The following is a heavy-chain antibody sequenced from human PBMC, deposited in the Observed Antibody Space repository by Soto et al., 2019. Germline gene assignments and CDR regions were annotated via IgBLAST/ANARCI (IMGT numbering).Heavy chain of an antibody. J-gene: IGHJ5*02. CDR3: ARDRVREHWFDP. CDR2: IYSSGST. Sequence: SETLSLTRTISGGCISSGVYYYSWILQHPGKGLEWIGYIYSSGSTYYNPSIKSRVTRSVDTSKNQFSLKLSSVTAADTAVYYCARDRVREHWFDPWGKGTLVTGSS. D-gene: IGHD6-13*01. V-gene: IGHV4-31*03. CDR1: GGCISSGVYY.